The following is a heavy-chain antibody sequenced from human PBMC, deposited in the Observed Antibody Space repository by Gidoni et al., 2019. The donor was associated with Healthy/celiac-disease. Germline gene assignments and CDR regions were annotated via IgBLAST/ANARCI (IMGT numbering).Heavy chain of an antibody. CDR2: INAGNGNT. CDR3: AKNPAPAAGWYFDL. D-gene: IGHD6-13*01. CDR1: GYTFTTYT. V-gene: IGHV1-3*01. Sequence: QVQLVQSGAAVKKPGASVKVSCQASGYTFTTYTMHWVRQAPGQRLEWMGWINAGNGNTKYSQKFQGRVTITRDTSASTVYMELSSLRSEDTAVYYCAKNPAPAAGWYFDLWGRGTLVTVSS. J-gene: IGHJ2*01.